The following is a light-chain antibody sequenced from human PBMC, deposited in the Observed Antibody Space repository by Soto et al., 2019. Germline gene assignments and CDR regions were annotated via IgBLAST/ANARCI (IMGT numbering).Light chain of an antibody. J-gene: IGKJ2*03. CDR1: QSVSSSY. Sequence: EIGLTQSPGPLSLSPGERATLSCRASQSVSSSYLAWYQQKPGQAPRLLIYGASSTAAGIPDRFGGSGSVTEFTRPISRLEPDDFAVYYCQQYGSSLNSFREGIQL. V-gene: IGKV3-20*01. CDR3: QQYGSSLNS. CDR2: GAS.